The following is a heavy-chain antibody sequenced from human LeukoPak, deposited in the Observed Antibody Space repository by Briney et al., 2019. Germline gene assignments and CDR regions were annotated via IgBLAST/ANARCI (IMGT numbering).Heavy chain of an antibody. V-gene: IGHV3-33*01. CDR3: ARDYYYDSSGYWDYYFDN. J-gene: IGHJ4*02. CDR1: GFTFSRFG. Sequence: GRSLRLSCAASGFTFSRFGMHWVRQAPGKGLEWVAVIWYDGSNKYYADSVKGRFTISRDNFKNTLYLEMNSLRAEDTAVYYCARDYYYDSSGYWDYYFDNWGQGTLVSVSS. D-gene: IGHD3-22*01. CDR2: IWYDGSNK.